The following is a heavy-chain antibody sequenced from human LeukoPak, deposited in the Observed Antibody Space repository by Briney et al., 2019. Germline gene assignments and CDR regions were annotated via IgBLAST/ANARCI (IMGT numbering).Heavy chain of an antibody. D-gene: IGHD2-15*01. CDR3: ARTTRIFFPTSGFDY. J-gene: IGHJ4*02. V-gene: IGHV3-30-3*01. Sequence: PGRSLRLSCAASGFTFSSYAMHWVRLAPGKGLEWVAVTSYDGSNKYYADSVKGRFTISRDNSKNTLYLQMNSLRVEDTAVYYCARTTRIFFPTSGFDYWGQGTLVTVSS. CDR1: GFTFSSYA. CDR2: TSYDGSNK.